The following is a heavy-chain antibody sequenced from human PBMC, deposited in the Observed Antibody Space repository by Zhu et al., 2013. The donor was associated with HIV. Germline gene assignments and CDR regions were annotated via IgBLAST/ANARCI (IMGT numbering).Heavy chain of an antibody. Sequence: QVQLVQSGAEVKKPGSSVKVSCKASGGTFSNYALSWVRQAPGQGLEWMGGIVPIFDTTNYAQNFQGRVTIIADESRTTAYMELSSLRSEDTAVYYCARDLWGXVAGLNCWGQGTLVTVSS. CDR3: ARDLWGXVAGLNC. V-gene: IGHV1-69*01. CDR1: GGTFSNYA. J-gene: IGHJ4*02. D-gene: IGHD6-19*01. CDR2: IVPIFDTT.